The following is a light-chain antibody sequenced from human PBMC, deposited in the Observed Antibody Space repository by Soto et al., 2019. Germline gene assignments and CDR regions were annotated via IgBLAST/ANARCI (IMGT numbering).Light chain of an antibody. CDR1: QGISNY. CDR2: SAS. CDR3: QKHNSAPFT. J-gene: IGKJ3*01. Sequence: DIQMTQSPSSLSASVGDIVTITCRASQGISNYLAWYQQKPGKVPKLLIYSASTLQLGVPSRFSGSGSGTDFTLTISSLQPEDVATYYCQKHNSAPFTFGPGTKVDIK. V-gene: IGKV1-27*01.